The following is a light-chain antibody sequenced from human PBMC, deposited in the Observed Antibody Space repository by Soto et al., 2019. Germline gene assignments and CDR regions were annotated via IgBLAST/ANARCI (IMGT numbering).Light chain of an antibody. V-gene: IGKV3-20*01. CDR2: GAS. CDR1: QSVSSSY. CDR3: QLYGSSPPP. J-gene: IGKJ1*01. Sequence: EIVLTQSPGTLSLSPGERATLSCRASQSVSSSYLAWYQQKHGQAPRLLIHGASRRATGIPDRFTGSGSGTDFTLTISRLEPEDFAVYYCQLYGSSPPPFGQGTKVEIK.